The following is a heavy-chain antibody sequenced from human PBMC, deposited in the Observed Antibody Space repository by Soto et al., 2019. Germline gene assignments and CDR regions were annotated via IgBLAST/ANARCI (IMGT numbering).Heavy chain of an antibody. V-gene: IGHV1-24*01. CDR3: AAGGTRWLHSPFDY. J-gene: IGHJ4*02. Sequence: QVQLVQSGAEVRKPGASVKVSCKVSGHTLTELSMHWVRQAPGKGLEWMGGFDPEDGETISAQKFQGRVTVTEATSTDSTYLELSSLRSEDTAVYYCAAGGTRWLHSPFDYWGQGTLVTISS. CDR2: FDPEDGET. D-gene: IGHD1-1*01. CDR1: GHTLTELS.